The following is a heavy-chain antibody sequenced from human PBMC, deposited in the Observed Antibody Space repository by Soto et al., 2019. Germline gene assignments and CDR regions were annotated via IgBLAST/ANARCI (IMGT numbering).Heavy chain of an antibody. Sequence: LRLSCLASGFTFSSYAMSWVRQAPGKGLEWVSTISGSGGGSTYYADSVKGRFTISRDNSKNTLYLQMNSLRAEDTAVYYCAKVTYYYDTSVYYYLDYWGQGTKVTVSS. CDR3: AKVTYYYDTSVYYYLDY. V-gene: IGHV3-23*01. D-gene: IGHD3-22*01. J-gene: IGHJ4*02. CDR1: GFTFSSYA. CDR2: ISGSGGGST.